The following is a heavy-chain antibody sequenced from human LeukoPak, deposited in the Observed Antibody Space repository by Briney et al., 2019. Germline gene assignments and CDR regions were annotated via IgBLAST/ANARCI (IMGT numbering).Heavy chain of an antibody. V-gene: IGHV1-2*02. J-gene: IGHJ4*02. CDR1: GYTFTDYY. D-gene: IGHD4-11*01. CDR2: INPNSGET. CDR3: ARDRDYSNTERGFDY. Sequence: ASVKVSCKTSGYTFTDYYIHWVRQAPGQGLEWMEWINPNSGETNSAQKFQGRVTMTGDTSISTAYMELSRVTSDDTAVYYCARDRDYSNTERGFDYWGQGTLVTVSS.